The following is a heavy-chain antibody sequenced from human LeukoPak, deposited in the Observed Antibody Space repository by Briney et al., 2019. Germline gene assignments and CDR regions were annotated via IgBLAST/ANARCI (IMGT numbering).Heavy chain of an antibody. D-gene: IGHD3-22*01. CDR1: GFTFSVYA. CDR2: MNGGGGET. CDR3: ANYSYYYDSSANYGWFDP. V-gene: IGHV3-23*01. Sequence: GGSLRLSCAASGFTFSVYAMSWVRQAPGTGLEWVTSMNGGGGETFYADSVKGRFTISRDNSKNTLYLQMNSLRAEDTALYFCANYSYYYDSSANYGWFDPWGQETLVTVSS. J-gene: IGHJ5*02.